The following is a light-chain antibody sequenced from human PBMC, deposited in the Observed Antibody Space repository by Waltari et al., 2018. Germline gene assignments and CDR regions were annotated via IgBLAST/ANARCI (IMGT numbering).Light chain of an antibody. CDR1: SGSIASNY. Sequence: NFMLTQPHSVSESPGKTVTISCTGSSGSIASNYVQWYQQRPGSAPTAVIYEDNPRPPGVPYSFSGSIYRSSNSASLTISGRKTEDEADYYCQSYDSSNVVFGGGTKLTVL. J-gene: IGLJ2*01. CDR2: EDN. V-gene: IGLV6-57*02. CDR3: QSYDSSNVV.